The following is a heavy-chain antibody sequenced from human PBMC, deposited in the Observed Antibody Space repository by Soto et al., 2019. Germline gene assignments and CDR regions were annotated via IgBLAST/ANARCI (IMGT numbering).Heavy chain of an antibody. D-gene: IGHD1-26*01. CDR3: TIHASTVDSEGAFDY. CDR1: GDSISPSS. Sequence: QVQLQESGPGLVKPSETLSLTCTVSGDSISPSSWSWVLQPPGKGLQWSGYVSYFGDTNNNTSLKRRATTSLDTSKNQFPLLLNSAAAADAAMYFCTIHASTVDSEGAFDYWGQGTLVTVSP. CDR2: VSYFGDT. J-gene: IGHJ4*02. V-gene: IGHV4-59*08.